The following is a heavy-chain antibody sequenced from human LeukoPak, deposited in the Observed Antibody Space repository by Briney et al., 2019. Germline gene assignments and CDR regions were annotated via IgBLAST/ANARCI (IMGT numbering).Heavy chain of an antibody. CDR1: GGTFSSYA. V-gene: IGHV1-69*04. Sequence: SVKVSCKASGGTFSSYAISWVRQAPGQGLEWMGRIIPILGIANYAQKFQGRVTITADKSTSTAYMELSSLRSEDTAVYYCARGVAPRGYFDLWGRGTLVTVSS. CDR3: ARGVAPRGYFDL. J-gene: IGHJ2*01. D-gene: IGHD3-3*01. CDR2: IIPILGIA.